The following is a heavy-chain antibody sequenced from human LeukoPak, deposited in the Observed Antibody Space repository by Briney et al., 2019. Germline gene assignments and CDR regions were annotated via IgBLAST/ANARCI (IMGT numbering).Heavy chain of an antibody. D-gene: IGHD3-22*01. V-gene: IGHV1-2*02. CDR1: GYTFTGYY. CDR3: ARPHYESSGLYVDAFDI. Sequence: ASVKVSCKASGYTFTGYYMHWVRQAPGQGLEWVGWINPNSGGTTYAQKFQGRVTMTRDTSIGTAYMELSSLRSDDTAVYYCARPHYESSGLYVDAFDIWGQGTMVTVSS. J-gene: IGHJ3*02. CDR2: INPNSGGT.